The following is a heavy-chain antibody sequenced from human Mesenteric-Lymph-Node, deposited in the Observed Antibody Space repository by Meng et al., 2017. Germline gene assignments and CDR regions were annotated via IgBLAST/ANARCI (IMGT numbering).Heavy chain of an antibody. V-gene: IGHV1-3*01. CDR1: GYTFTSYA. CDR2: INAGNGNT. J-gene: IGHJ6*02. Sequence: ASVKVSCKASGYTFTSYAMHWVRQAPGQRLEWMGWINAGNGNTKYSQKFQGRVTITRDTSASTAYMELSSLRSEDTAVYYCARGGFLRYFDWYPWGYYYGMDVWGQGTTVTVSS. CDR3: ARGGFLRYFDWYPWGYYYGMDV. D-gene: IGHD3-9*01.